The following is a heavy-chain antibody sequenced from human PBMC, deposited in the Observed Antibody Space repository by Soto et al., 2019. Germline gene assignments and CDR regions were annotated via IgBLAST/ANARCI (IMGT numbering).Heavy chain of an antibody. CDR1: GFTFSSYA. CDR2: ISGSGGST. Sequence: PGGSLRLSWAASGFTFSSYAMSWVRQAPGKGLEWVSAISGSGGSTYYADSVKGRFTISRDNSKNTLYLQMNSLRAEDTAVYYCAKDPMIEGWYFVNWFDPWGQGTLVTVSS. V-gene: IGHV3-23*01. CDR3: AKDPMIEGWYFVNWFDP. D-gene: IGHD6-19*01. J-gene: IGHJ5*02.